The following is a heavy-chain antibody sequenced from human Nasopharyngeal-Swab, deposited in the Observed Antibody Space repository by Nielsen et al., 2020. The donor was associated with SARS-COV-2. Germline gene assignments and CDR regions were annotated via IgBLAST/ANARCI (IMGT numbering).Heavy chain of an antibody. J-gene: IGHJ4*02. CDR2: INSDGIST. D-gene: IGHD5-24*01. CDR1: GFTFSSYW. CDR3: ARDVDMAATYFDY. Sequence: GGSLRLSCAASGFTFSSYWMHWVRQAPGKGLVWVSRINSDGISTTYADSVKGRFTISRDNAENTLYLQMNSLRAEDTAVYYCARDVDMAATYFDYWGQGTLVTVSS. V-gene: IGHV3-74*01.